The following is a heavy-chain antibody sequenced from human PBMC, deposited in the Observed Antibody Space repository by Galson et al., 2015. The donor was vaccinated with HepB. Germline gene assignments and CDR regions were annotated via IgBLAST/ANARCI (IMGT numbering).Heavy chain of an antibody. CDR2: FDPEDGET. J-gene: IGHJ4*02. CDR1: GYTLTELS. CDR3: ATSNYMRSGWYGPMGAFDY. D-gene: IGHD6-19*01. V-gene: IGHV1-24*01. Sequence: SVKVSCKVSGYTLTELSMHWVRQAPGKGLEWMGGFDPEDGETIYAQKFQGRVTMTEDTSTDTAYMELSSLRSEDTAVYYCATSNYMRSGWYGPMGAFDYWGQGTLVTVSS.